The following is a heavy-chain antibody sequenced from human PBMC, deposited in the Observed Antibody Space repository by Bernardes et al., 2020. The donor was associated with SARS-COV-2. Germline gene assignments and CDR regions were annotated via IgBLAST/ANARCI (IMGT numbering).Heavy chain of an antibody. CDR3: ARGTLARGVILQYGMDV. Sequence: GGSLRLYCAASGFIFSTYDMHWVRQATGKGLEWVSSIGITGDTYYTGSVKDRFTISREDAKNSLYLQINSLRAGDTAVYYCARGTLARGVILQYGMDVWGQGTTVTVSS. CDR1: GFIFSTYD. CDR2: IGITGDT. J-gene: IGHJ6*02. V-gene: IGHV3-13*01. D-gene: IGHD3-10*01.